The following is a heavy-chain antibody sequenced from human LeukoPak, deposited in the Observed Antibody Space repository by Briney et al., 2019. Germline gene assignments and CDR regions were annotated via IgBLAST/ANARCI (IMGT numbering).Heavy chain of an antibody. J-gene: IGHJ4*02. V-gene: IGHV1-18*01. D-gene: IGHD6-13*01. Sequence: ASVKVSCKASGYTFTSYGTSWVRQAPGQGLEWMGWISAYNGNTNYAQKFQGRVTITRDTSASTAYMELSSLRSEDTAVYYCARKTIAAAGHFDHWGQGTLVTVSS. CDR1: GYTFTSYG. CDR3: ARKTIAAAGHFDH. CDR2: ISAYNGNT.